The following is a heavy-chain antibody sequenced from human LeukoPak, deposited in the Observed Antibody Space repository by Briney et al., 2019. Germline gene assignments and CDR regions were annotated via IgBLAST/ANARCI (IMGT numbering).Heavy chain of an antibody. CDR3: AREDDGYNYYY. CDR2: IYSGGST. CDR1: GFTFSNYA. J-gene: IGHJ4*02. Sequence: GGSLRLSCAASGFTFSNYAMSWVRQAPGKGLEWVSVIYSGGSTYYADSVKGRFTISRDNSKNTLYLQMNSLRAEDTAVYYCAREDDGYNYYYWGQGTLVTVSS. D-gene: IGHD5-24*01. V-gene: IGHV3-53*01.